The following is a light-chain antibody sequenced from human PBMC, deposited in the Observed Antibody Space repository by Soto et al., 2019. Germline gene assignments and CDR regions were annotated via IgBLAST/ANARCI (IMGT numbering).Light chain of an antibody. CDR3: QQYNSYSGT. CDR1: QSISSW. Sequence: DIQMTQSPSTLSASVGDRVTITSRASQSISSWLAWYQQKPGKAPKLLIYDASSLESGVTSRFSGSGSGTEFTLTISSLQPDDFSTYYCQQYNSYSGTFGQGPKVEIK. J-gene: IGKJ1*01. V-gene: IGKV1-5*01. CDR2: DAS.